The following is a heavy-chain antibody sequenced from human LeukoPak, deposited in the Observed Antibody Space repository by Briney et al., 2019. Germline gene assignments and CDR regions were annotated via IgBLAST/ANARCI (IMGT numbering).Heavy chain of an antibody. Sequence: ASVKVSCKASGYTFTSYYMHWVRQAPGQGLEWMGIINPSGGSTSYAQKFQGRVTMTRDTSTSTVYMELSSLSSEDTAVYYCVITVTNFDYWGQGTLVTVSS. J-gene: IGHJ4*02. V-gene: IGHV1-46*01. D-gene: IGHD4-17*01. CDR2: INPSGGST. CDR1: GYTFTSYY. CDR3: VITVTNFDY.